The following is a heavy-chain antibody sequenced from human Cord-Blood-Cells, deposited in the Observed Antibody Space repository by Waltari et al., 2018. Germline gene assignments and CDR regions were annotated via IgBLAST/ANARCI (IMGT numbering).Heavy chain of an antibody. CDR2: IYWNDDK. J-gene: IGHJ5*02. Sequence: QITLKESGPTLVKPTQTLTLTYTFSGFSLSTSGVGVGWIRQPPGKALEWLALIYWNDDKRYSPSLKSRLTITKDTSKNQVVLTMTNMDPVDTATYYCAHSSSGVAARTRGNWFDPWGQGTLVTVSS. V-gene: IGHV2-5*01. CDR3: AHSSSGVAARTRGNWFDP. CDR1: GFSLSTSGVG. D-gene: IGHD6-6*01.